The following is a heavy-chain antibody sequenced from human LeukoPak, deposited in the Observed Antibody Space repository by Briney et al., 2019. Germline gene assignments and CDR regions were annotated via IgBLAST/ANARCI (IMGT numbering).Heavy chain of an antibody. V-gene: IGHV4-39*07. CDR1: GGSISSSSYY. J-gene: IGHJ1*01. CDR3: ARDQGYYDSSGYYYH. Sequence: SETLSLTCTVSGGSISSSSYYWGWIRQPPGKGLEWIGSIYYSGSTYYNPSLKSRFTISVDKSKNQFSLKLSSVTAADTAVYYCARDQGYYDSSGYYYHWGQGTLVTVSS. CDR2: IYYSGST. D-gene: IGHD3-22*01.